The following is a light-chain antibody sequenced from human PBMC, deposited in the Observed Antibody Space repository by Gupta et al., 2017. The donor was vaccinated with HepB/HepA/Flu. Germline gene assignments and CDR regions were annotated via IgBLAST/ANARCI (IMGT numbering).Light chain of an antibody. Sequence: IQLTQSPSAVSASIGDSVTITCRASQAVNSWLAWYQQKPGKAPRLLIYGASTLQNGVPSRFSGNGSGTDFILTISNLQPEDFAIYFCQQANSFPRLTFGHGTRLDIK. CDR1: QAVNSW. CDR3: QQANSFPRLT. CDR2: GAS. V-gene: IGKV1-12*01. J-gene: IGKJ5*01.